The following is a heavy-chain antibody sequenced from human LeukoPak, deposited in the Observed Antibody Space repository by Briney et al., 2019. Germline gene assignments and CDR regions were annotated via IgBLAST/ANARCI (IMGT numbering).Heavy chain of an antibody. Sequence: SVTVSCKASGGTFSSYAISWVRQAPGQGLEWMGGIIPIFGTANYAQKFQGRVTITADESTSTAYMELSSLRSEDTAVYYCARDGTMYYYGSGSSNNDAFDIWGQGTMVTVSS. CDR1: GGTFSSYA. D-gene: IGHD3-10*01. V-gene: IGHV1-69*01. J-gene: IGHJ3*02. CDR3: ARDGTMYYYGSGSSNNDAFDI. CDR2: IIPIFGTA.